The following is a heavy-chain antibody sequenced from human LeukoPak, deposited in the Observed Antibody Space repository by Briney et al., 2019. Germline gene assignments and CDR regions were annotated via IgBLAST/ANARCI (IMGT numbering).Heavy chain of an antibody. CDR3: ARAKGYYDSSGYIHY. J-gene: IGHJ4*02. CDR2: ISYDGSNK. CDR1: GFTFSSYA. Sequence: GGSLRLSCAASGFTFSSYAMHWVRQAPGKGLEWVAVISYDGSNKYYADSVKGRFTISRDNSKNTLYLQMNSLRAEDTAVYCCARAKGYYDSSGYIHYWGQGTLVTVSS. V-gene: IGHV3-30-3*01. D-gene: IGHD3-22*01.